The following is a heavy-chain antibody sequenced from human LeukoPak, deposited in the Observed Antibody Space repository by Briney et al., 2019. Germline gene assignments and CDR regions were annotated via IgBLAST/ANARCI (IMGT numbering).Heavy chain of an antibody. CDR1: GFTFSSYS. CDR3: ARDARFYSNPRTYYYYYMDF. D-gene: IGHD4-11*01. J-gene: IGHJ6*03. Sequence: AGGSLRLSCAASGFTFSSYSMNWVRQAPGKGLEWVSSISNSSSYKYYPASVKGRFTISRDNAKNSLYLQLNSLIAEDTAVYYCARDARFYSNPRTYYYYYMDFWGKGTTVTISS. CDR2: ISNSSSYK. V-gene: IGHV3-21*01.